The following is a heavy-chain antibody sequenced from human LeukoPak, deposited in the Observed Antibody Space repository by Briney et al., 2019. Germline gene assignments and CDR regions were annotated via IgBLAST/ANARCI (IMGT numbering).Heavy chain of an antibody. CDR2: IGGSGTST. J-gene: IGHJ4*02. D-gene: IGHD3-22*01. CDR3: ARDPNYDYDSSGYYVDY. Sequence: GESLRLSCAASGFIFSSYATSWVRQAPGKGLEWVSVIGGSGTSTYYADSVKGRFTISRDNAKNSLYLQMNSLRAEDTAVYYCARDPNYDYDSSGYYVDYWGQGTLVTVSS. CDR1: GFIFSSYA. V-gene: IGHV3-21*01.